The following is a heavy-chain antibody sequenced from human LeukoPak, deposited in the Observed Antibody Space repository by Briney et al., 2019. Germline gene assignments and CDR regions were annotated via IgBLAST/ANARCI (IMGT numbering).Heavy chain of an antibody. CDR3: ARGPSGYHNT. CDR1: GGSISSSSYY. D-gene: IGHD5-12*01. J-gene: IGHJ4*02. V-gene: IGHV4-39*07. CDR2: IYYSGST. Sequence: PSETLSLTCTVSGGSISSSSYYWGWIRQPPGKGLEWIGSIYYSGSTYYNPSLKSRATISVDTSKNQFSLKLSSVTAADTAVYYCARGPSGYHNTGGQGTLVTVSS.